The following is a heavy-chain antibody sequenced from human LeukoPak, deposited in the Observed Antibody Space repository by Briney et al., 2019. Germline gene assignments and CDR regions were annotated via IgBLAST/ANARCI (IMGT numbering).Heavy chain of an antibody. CDR2: LYSGGGA. CDR1: GFSVNTNY. V-gene: IGHV3-66*01. CDR3: AREMATINDY. D-gene: IGHD5-24*01. Sequence: GGSLRLSCAASGFSVNTNYMTWVRQAPGKGLEWVSVLYSGGGAYYADSVKDRFTISRDYSQNTLLLQMNSLRAEDTAVYYCAREMATINDYWGQGTLVTVSS. J-gene: IGHJ4*02.